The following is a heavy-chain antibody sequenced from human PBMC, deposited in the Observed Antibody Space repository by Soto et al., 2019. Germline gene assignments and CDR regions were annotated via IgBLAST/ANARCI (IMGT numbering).Heavy chain of an antibody. CDR3: ARMYYDILTGYYKAWFDP. CDR1: GGTFSSYA. CDR2: IIPIFGTA. J-gene: IGHJ5*02. Sequence: VQLVQSGAEVKKPGSSVKVSCKASGGTFSSYAISWVRRAPGQGLEWMGGIIPIFGTANYAQKFQGRVTITADKSTSTAYMELSSLRSEDTAVYYCARMYYDILTGYYKAWFDPWGQGTLVTVSS. V-gene: IGHV1-69*06. D-gene: IGHD3-9*01.